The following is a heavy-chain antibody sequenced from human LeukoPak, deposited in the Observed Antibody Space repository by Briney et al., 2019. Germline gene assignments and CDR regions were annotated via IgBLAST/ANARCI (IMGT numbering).Heavy chain of an antibody. D-gene: IGHD5-18*01. V-gene: IGHV3-23*01. J-gene: IGHJ4*02. CDR1: GFTFSSYA. Sequence: GGSLRLSCAASGFTFSSYAMSWVRQAPGKGLEWVSAISGSGGSTYYVDSVKGRFTISRDNSKNTLYLQMNSLRAEDTAVHYCAKDREQLWLLGYFDYWGQGTLVTVIS. CDR2: ISGSGGST. CDR3: AKDREQLWLLGYFDY.